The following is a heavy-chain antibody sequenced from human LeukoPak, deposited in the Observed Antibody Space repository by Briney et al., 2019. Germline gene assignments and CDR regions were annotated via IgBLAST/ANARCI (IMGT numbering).Heavy chain of an antibody. CDR1: GGSFSGYY. D-gene: IGHD3-10*01. CDR3: ARGHMVRGVKFDY. J-gene: IGHJ4*02. Sequence: SETLSLTCAVYGGSFSGYYWSWLRQPPGKGLEWIGEIYHSGSTNYNPSLKSRVTISVDKSKNQFSLKLSSVTAADTAVYYCARGHMVRGVKFDYWGQGTLVTVSS. CDR2: IYHSGST. V-gene: IGHV4-34*01.